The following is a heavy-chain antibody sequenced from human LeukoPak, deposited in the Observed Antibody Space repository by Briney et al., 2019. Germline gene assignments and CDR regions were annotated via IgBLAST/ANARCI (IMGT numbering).Heavy chain of an antibody. Sequence: GGSLRLSCAASGFTFSSYAMNWVRQAPGKGLEWVSGIRGSGTTYYADSVKGRFAISRDNSKNTLYLQMNSLRAEDTAVYYCASGLELDHWGQGTLVTVSS. V-gene: IGHV3-23*01. J-gene: IGHJ4*02. CDR2: IRGSGTT. CDR1: GFTFSSYA. D-gene: IGHD6-25*01. CDR3: ASGLELDH.